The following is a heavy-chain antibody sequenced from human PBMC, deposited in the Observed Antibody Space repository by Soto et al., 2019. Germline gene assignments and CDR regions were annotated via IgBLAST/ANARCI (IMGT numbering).Heavy chain of an antibody. J-gene: IGHJ6*02. CDR2: IWYDGSNK. Sequence: PGGSLRLSCAASGFTFSSYGMHWVRQAPGEGLEWVAVIWYDGSNKYYADSVKGRFTISRDNSKNTLYLQMNSLRAEDTAVYYCARGWYYDFWSGPNYYYYGMDVWGQGTTVTVSS. V-gene: IGHV3-33*01. D-gene: IGHD3-3*01. CDR1: GFTFSSYG. CDR3: ARGWYYDFWSGPNYYYYGMDV.